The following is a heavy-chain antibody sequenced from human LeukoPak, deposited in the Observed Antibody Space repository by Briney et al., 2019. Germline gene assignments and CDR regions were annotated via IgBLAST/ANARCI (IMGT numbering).Heavy chain of an antibody. Sequence: SGGSLRLSCVASGFTFSSYAMSWVRQAPGKGLEWVSAISGSGGSTYYADSVKGRFTISRDNSKNTLYLQMNSLRAEDTAVYYCAKDSLRYFDWLLGDIWGQGTMVTVSS. J-gene: IGHJ3*02. V-gene: IGHV3-23*01. CDR2: ISGSGGST. CDR1: GFTFSSYA. CDR3: AKDSLRYFDWLLGDI. D-gene: IGHD3-9*01.